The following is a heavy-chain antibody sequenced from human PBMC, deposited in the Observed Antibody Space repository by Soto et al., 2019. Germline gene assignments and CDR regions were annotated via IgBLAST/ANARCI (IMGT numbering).Heavy chain of an antibody. CDR3: ADDRARIDGHYYGMGV. J-gene: IGHJ6*02. Sequence: SVKVSCKASGLTFTSSAVQWVRHARGQRLEWIGWIVVGSGNTNYAQKFQEGVTITRDKSTSTAYMELSSLRSEDTAVYYCADDRARIDGHYYGMGVWGQGTRVTVSS. D-gene: IGHD2-21*01. V-gene: IGHV1-58*01. CDR1: GLTFTSSA. CDR2: IVVGSGNT.